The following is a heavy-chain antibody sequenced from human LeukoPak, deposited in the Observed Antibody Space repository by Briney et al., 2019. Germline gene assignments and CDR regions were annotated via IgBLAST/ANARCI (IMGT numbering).Heavy chain of an antibody. CDR3: ATNPDDSIQH. CDR1: GGTFSSYA. V-gene: IGHV1-69*13. J-gene: IGHJ1*01. D-gene: IGHD3-3*01. Sequence: GASVKVSCKASGGTFSSYAISWVRQAPGQGLEWMGEIIPIFGTANYAQKFQGRVTITADESTSTAYMELSSLRSEDTAVYYCATNPDDSIQHWGQGTLVTVSS. CDR2: IIPIFGTA.